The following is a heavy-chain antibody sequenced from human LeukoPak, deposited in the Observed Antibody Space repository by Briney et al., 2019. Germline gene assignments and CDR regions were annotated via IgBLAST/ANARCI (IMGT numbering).Heavy chain of an antibody. D-gene: IGHD3-3*01. CDR2: ISGSGGST. CDR1: GFTFSSYA. V-gene: IGHV3-23*01. CDR3: AKESYYDFWSGYPLDY. Sequence: GGSLRLSCAASGFTFSSYAMSWVRQAPGKGLEWVLAISGSGGSTYYADSVKGRFTISRDNSKNTLYLQMNSLRAEDTAVYYCAKESYYDFWSGYPLDYWGQGTLVTVSS. J-gene: IGHJ4*02.